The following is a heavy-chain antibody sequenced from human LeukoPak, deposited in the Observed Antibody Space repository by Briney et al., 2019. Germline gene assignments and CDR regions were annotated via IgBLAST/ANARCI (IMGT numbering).Heavy chain of an antibody. CDR3: AREDHDFWSGLPDAFDI. D-gene: IGHD3-3*01. CDR2: INTDGSST. CDR1: GFTFSSYW. V-gene: IGHV3-74*01. Sequence: GGSLRLSCEASGFTFSSYWMHWVRQAPGKGLVWVSRINTDGSSTSYADSVKGRFTISRDNAKNTLYLQMNSLRAEDTAVYYCAREDHDFWSGLPDAFDIWGQGTMVTVSS. J-gene: IGHJ3*02.